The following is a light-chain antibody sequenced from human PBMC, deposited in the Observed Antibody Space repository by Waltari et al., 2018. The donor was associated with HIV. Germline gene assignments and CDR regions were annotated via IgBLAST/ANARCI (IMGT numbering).Light chain of an antibody. CDR2: AAS. CDR1: QTVHSN. CDR3: QQYHKWPET. Sequence: EILMTQSPATLSVSPGGGGTLSCRASQTVHSNLAWFQPKPVQAPRLLIYAASTRATDIPDRFSASGSGTEFTLTISSLQSEDFAVYFCQQYHKWPETFGQGTKLEIK. J-gene: IGKJ2*01. V-gene: IGKV3-15*01.